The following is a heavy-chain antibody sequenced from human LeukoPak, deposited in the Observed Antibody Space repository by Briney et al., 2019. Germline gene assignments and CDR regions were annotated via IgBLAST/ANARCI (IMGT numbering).Heavy chain of an antibody. CDR1: GFTFSTYS. V-gene: IGHV3-21*01. J-gene: IGHJ3*02. Sequence: GGSLRLSCAASGFTFSTYSMNWVRQAPGKGLEWVSSIGGSSTSIYYADSVKGRFTSSGDNAKSSLYLQRNSLRAEDAAVYYCARELGGDYGEAFDIWGQGTMVTVSS. CDR3: ARELGGDYGEAFDI. D-gene: IGHD4-17*01. CDR2: IGGSSTSI.